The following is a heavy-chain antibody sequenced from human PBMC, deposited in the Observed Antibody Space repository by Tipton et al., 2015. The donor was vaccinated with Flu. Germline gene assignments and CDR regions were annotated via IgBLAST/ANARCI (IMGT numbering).Heavy chain of an antibody. Sequence: QVQLVQSGAEVKKPGSSVKVSCKASGGTFSSYAISWVRQAPGQGLEWMGGIIPIFGTASYAQKFQGRVTITADESTSTAYMELSSLRSEDTAVYYCARERSRSASLHDAFDIWGQGTMVTVSS. CDR1: GGTFSSYA. J-gene: IGHJ3*02. CDR3: ARERSRSASLHDAFDI. D-gene: IGHD6-6*01. V-gene: IGHV1-69*01. CDR2: IIPIFGTA.